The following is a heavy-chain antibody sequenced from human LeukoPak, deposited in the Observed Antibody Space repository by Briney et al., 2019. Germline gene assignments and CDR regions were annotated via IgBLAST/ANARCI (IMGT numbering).Heavy chain of an antibody. CDR3: ARDILSSGWYDDYYYYMDV. J-gene: IGHJ6*03. CDR1: GYTFTSYA. D-gene: IGHD6-19*01. V-gene: IGHV7-4-1*02. Sequence: ASVKVSCKASGYTFTSYAMNWVRQAPGQGLEWMGWINTNTGNPTYAQGFTGRFVFSLDTSVSTAYLQISSLKAEDTAVYYCARDILSSGWYDDYYYYMDVWGKGTTVTISS. CDR2: INTNTGNP.